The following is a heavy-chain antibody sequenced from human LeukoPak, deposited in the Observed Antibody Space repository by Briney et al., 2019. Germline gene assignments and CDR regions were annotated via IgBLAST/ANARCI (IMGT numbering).Heavy chain of an antibody. D-gene: IGHD1-26*01. CDR1: GGSISSDDYY. V-gene: IGHV4-30-4*08. CDR3: ARDSGSQKAFDI. CDR2: IYYSGST. Sequence: SETLSLTCTVSGGSISSDDYYWSWIRQPPGKGLEWIGYIYYSGSTYYNPSLKSRVTISVDTSKNQFSLKLSSVTAADTAVYYCARDSGSQKAFDIWGQGTMVTVSS. J-gene: IGHJ3*02.